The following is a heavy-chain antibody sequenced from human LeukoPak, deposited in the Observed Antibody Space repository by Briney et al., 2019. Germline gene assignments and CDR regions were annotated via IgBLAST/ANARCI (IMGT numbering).Heavy chain of an antibody. V-gene: IGHV3-48*04. CDR1: GFTFSTYS. CDR2: VNSRGSTK. CDR3: ARDPPGEGFFDY. D-gene: IGHD3-16*01. Sequence: GGSLRLSCAASGFTFSTYSMNWVRQAPGKGLEWVSYVNSRGSTKYYADSVKGRFTISRDNAKNSLYLQMNSLRAEDTAVYYCARDPPGEGFFDYLGQGALVTVSS. J-gene: IGHJ4*02.